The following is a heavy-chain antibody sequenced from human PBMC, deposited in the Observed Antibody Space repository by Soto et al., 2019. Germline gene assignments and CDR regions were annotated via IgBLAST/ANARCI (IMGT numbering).Heavy chain of an antibody. CDR2: INPNSGDT. V-gene: IGHV1-2*02. CDR1: GYTFTGYY. J-gene: IGHJ6*02. CDR3: AKGGAIVAAGTRVYLYNAMDV. Sequence: ASVKVSCKASGYTFTGYYVHWVRQAPGQGLERMGWINPNSGDTYLAQRFQGRVTMNRDTSIGTAYMELRGLTTDDRTEYYCAKGGAIVAAGTRVYLYNAMDVWGQGTTVPVSS. D-gene: IGHD1-26*01.